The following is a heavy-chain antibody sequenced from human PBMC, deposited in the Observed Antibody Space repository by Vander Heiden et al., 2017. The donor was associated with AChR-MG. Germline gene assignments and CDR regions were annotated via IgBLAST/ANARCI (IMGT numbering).Heavy chain of an antibody. D-gene: IGHD2-2*01. CDR3: AKDHGKHQLVCDY. V-gene: IGHV3-30*18. CDR2: ISYDGSNK. J-gene: IGHJ4*02. Sequence: QVQLVESGGGVVQPGRSLRLSCAASGFTFSSYGMHWVRQAPGKGLEWVAVISYDGSNKYYADSVKGRFTISRDNSKNTLYLQMNSLRAEDTAVYYCAKDHGKHQLVCDYWGQGTLVTVSS. CDR1: GFTFSSYG.